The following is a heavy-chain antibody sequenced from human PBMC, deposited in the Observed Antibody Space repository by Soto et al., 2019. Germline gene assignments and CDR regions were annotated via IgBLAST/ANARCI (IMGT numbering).Heavy chain of an antibody. CDR3: ARWVTMVRGLTANYYYYYMDV. CDR2: INHSGST. V-gene: IGHV4-34*01. Sequence: QVQLQQWGAGLLKPSETLSLTCAVYGGYFRGYHWSWIRQPPGKGLEWIGEINHSGSTNYHPSLKSRVTISLDTSKNQFSLKLSSVTAADTAVYYCARWVTMVRGLTANYYYYYMDVWGKGTTVTVSS. D-gene: IGHD3-10*01. CDR1: GGYFRGYH. J-gene: IGHJ6*03.